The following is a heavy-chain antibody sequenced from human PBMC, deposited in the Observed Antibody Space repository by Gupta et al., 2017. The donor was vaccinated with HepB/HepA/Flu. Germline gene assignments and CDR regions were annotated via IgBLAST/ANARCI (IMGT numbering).Heavy chain of an antibody. V-gene: IGHV4-4*07. CDR1: GASISSNF. CDR2: IYTSGST. J-gene: IGHJ4*02. CDR3: ARVVAVRYCDY. D-gene: IGHD6-6*01. Sequence: VQLQESGPGLVKPSETLSLTCSVSGASISSNFWSWIRQPAGQGLEWIGRIYTSGSTYYNPSLKSRVSMSIDASKNQFSLKLNSVTAADTAIYYCARVVAVRYCDYWGQGALVTVS.